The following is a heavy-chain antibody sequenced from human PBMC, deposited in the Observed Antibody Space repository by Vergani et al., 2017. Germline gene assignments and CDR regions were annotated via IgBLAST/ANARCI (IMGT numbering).Heavy chain of an antibody. V-gene: IGHV1-69*02. CDR3: AAACGQQLVCYYYYGMDV. D-gene: IGHD6-13*01. J-gene: IGHJ6*02. CDR1: GGTFSSYT. CDR2: IIPILGRA. Sequence: QVQLVQSGAEVKKPGSSLKVSCKASGGTFSSYTISWVRKAPGQGSEWMGRIIPILGRANNAKKFQGRVTINADKATSTDYMELSSLRAEDTAVYYCAAACGQQLVCYYYYGMDVWGQGTTVTVSS.